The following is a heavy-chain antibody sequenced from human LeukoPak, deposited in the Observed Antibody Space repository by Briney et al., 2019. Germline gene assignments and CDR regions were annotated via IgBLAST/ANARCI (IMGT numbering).Heavy chain of an antibody. CDR3: ARDNLGARFLNWFDP. CDR2: ISRSSSYI. J-gene: IGHJ5*02. D-gene: IGHD1-26*01. Sequence: GGSLRLSCEASGFTFTSYNMNWVRQAPGKGLEWVSFISRSSSYIYYADSVKGRFTSSRYNAKNSLYLQMNSLRAEDTAVYYCARDNLGARFLNWFDPWGQGTLVTVSS. CDR1: GFTFTSYN. V-gene: IGHV3-21*01.